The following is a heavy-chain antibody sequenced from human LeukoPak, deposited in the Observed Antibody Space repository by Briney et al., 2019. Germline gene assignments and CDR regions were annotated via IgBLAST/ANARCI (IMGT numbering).Heavy chain of an antibody. Sequence: SETLSLTCAVSGGSISSGGYSWSWIRQPPGKGLEWIGYIYHSGSTYYNPSLKSRVTISVDRSKNQFSLKLSSVTAADTAVYHCARGVATPDLDYYFDYWGQGTLVTVSS. CDR1: GGSISSGGYS. CDR3: ARGVATPDLDYYFDY. CDR2: IYHSGST. D-gene: IGHD5-12*01. V-gene: IGHV4-30-2*01. J-gene: IGHJ4*02.